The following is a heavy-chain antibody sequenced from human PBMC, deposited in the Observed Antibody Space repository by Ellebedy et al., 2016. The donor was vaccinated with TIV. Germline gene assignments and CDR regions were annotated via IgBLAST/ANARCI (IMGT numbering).Heavy chain of an antibody. D-gene: IGHD2-15*01. CDR2: FRSKARFYAT. V-gene: IGHV3-73*01. Sequence: GESLKISCAASGFTFSGAAIHWVRQASGKGLEWVGRFRSKARFYATAYAASVRGRFAISRDDSNNTAYLQMNRLKTEDTAVYYCTYGGSPVDYWGQGTLVTVSS. J-gene: IGHJ4*02. CDR1: GFTFSGAA. CDR3: TYGGSPVDY.